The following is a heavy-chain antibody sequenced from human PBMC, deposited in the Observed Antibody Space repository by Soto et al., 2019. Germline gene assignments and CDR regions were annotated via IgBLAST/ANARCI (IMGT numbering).Heavy chain of an antibody. J-gene: IGHJ5*02. CDR2: INHSGST. CDR3: ARRGAEAGTWWFDP. CDR1: GGSFSGYY. D-gene: IGHD6-13*01. V-gene: IGHV4-34*01. Sequence: SETLSLTCAVYGGSFSGYYWSWIRQPPGKGLEWIGEINHSGSTNYNPSLKSRVTISVDTSKNQFSLKLSSVTAADTAVYYCARRGAEAGTWWFDPWGQGTLATVSP.